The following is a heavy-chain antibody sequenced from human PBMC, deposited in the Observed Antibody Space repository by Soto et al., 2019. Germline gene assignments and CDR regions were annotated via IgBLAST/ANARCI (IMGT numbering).Heavy chain of an antibody. CDR1: GFSLSGSRVS. Sequence: QTLSLTCSFSGFSLSGSRVSVGWIRQPPGKALEWLALIDRDDDTLFNKSLKARLAISKDTSKNQVVLKMTNMDPVDTATYYCARISPTGWFDYWGQGILVTVSS. CDR3: ARISPTGWFDY. J-gene: IGHJ4*02. D-gene: IGHD3-9*01. V-gene: IGHV2-70*01. CDR2: IDRDDDT.